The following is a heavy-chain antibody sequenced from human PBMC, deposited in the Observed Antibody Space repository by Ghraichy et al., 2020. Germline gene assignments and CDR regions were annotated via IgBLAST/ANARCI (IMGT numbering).Heavy chain of an antibody. V-gene: IGHV3-23*01. J-gene: IGHJ6*02. CDR2: ISGSGGST. Sequence: GGSLRLSCAASGFTFSSYAMSWVRQAPGKGLEWVSAISGSGGSTYYADSVKGRFTISRDNSKNTLYLQMNSLRAEDTAVYYCARGGCSSTSCSLYYYYYGMDVWGQGTTVTVSS. CDR3: ARGGCSSTSCSLYYYYYGMDV. D-gene: IGHD2-2*01. CDR1: GFTFSSYA.